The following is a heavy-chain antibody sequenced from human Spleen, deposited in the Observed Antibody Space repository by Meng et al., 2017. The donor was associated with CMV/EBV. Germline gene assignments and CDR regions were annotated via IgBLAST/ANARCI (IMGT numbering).Heavy chain of an antibody. CDR1: GGSISTYD. Sequence: SLTCTVSGGSISTYDWNWIRQPPGKGLEWIGYIYYSGTTNYNPSLKSRVTVSVDTSKNQFSLRLSSVTAADTAVYYCARADGDYIDYWGQGTLVTVSS. D-gene: IGHD4-17*01. V-gene: IGHV4-59*01. J-gene: IGHJ4*02. CDR3: ARADGDYIDY. CDR2: IYYSGTT.